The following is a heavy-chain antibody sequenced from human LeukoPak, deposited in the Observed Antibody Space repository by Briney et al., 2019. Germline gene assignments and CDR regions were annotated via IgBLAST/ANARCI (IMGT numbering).Heavy chain of an antibody. CDR1: GGPIRTYQ. Sequence: SETLSLTCTVSGGPIRTYQWSWIRQPPGKGLEWIGNIHYSGSANYNPSLKSRVIISVDTSKNQFSLKLSPVTAADTALYYCARQTGSGLFILPGGQGTLVTVSS. D-gene: IGHD3/OR15-3a*01. J-gene: IGHJ4*02. V-gene: IGHV4-59*01. CDR3: ARQTGSGLFILP. CDR2: IHYSGSA.